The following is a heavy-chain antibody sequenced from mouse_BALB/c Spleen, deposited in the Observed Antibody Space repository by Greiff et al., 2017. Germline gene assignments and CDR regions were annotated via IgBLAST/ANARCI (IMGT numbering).Heavy chain of an antibody. Sequence: EVQLVESGGGLVQPGGSRKLSCAASGFTFSSFGMHWVRQAPEKGLEWVAYISSGSSTIYYADTVKGRFTISRDNPKNTLFLQMTSLRSEDTARYYCARDYGSSYFDDWGQGTTLTVSS. CDR2: ISSGSSTI. J-gene: IGHJ2*01. CDR1: GFTFSSFG. D-gene: IGHD1-1*01. CDR3: ARDYGSSYFDD. V-gene: IGHV5-17*02.